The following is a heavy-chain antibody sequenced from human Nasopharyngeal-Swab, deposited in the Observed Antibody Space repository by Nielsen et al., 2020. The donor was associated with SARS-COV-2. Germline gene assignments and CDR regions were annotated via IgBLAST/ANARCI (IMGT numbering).Heavy chain of an antibody. CDR2: ISYDGSNK. D-gene: IGHD4-17*01. V-gene: IGHV3-30*18. Sequence: GESLKISCAASGFTFSSYGMHWVRQAPGKGLEWVAVISYDGSNKYYADSVKGRFTISRDNSKNTLYLQMNSLRAEDTAVYYCAKLPHDIYGDYVLDYWGQGTLVTVSS. CDR1: GFTFSSYG. CDR3: AKLPHDIYGDYVLDY. J-gene: IGHJ4*02.